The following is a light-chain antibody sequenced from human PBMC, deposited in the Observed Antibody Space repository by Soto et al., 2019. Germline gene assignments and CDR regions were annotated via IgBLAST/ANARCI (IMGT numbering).Light chain of an antibody. CDR3: QQYSRSPRK. CDR2: AAS. V-gene: IGKV3-20*01. Sequence: EIVLTQSPGTLSLSPGERATLSCRASQSISSSYLAWYQQRPGQAPRLLIYAASSRATGITDRFSGSGSGTDFTLTISRLEPEDFAVYFCQQYSRSPRKFGQGTKVEVK. J-gene: IGKJ1*01. CDR1: QSISSSY.